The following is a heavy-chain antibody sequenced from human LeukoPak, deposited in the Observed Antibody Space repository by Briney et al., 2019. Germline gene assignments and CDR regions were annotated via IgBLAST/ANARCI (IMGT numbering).Heavy chain of an antibody. CDR1: GYTFTGYY. Sequence: GASVKVSCKASGYTFTGYYMHWVRQAPGQGLEWMGWINPNSGGTNYAQKFQGRVTMATDTSTSTAYMELRSLRSDDTAVYYCARDTGGYPPYYYYYMDVWGKGTTVTVSS. CDR2: INPNSGGT. J-gene: IGHJ6*03. V-gene: IGHV1-2*02. CDR3: ARDTGGYPPYYYYYMDV. D-gene: IGHD1-14*01.